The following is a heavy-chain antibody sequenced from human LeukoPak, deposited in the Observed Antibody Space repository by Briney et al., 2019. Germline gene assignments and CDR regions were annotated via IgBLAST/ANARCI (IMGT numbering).Heavy chain of an antibody. D-gene: IGHD4-11*01. CDR3: ARVALRPIDYSNPEFDP. V-gene: IGHV3-48*04. J-gene: IGHJ5*02. CDR2: ISSSSSTI. Sequence: GGSLRLSCAASGFTFSSYSMNWVRQAPGKGLEWVSYISSSSSTIYYADSVKGRFTISRDNAKNSLYLQMNSLRAEDTAVYYCARVALRPIDYSNPEFDPWGQGTLVTVSS. CDR1: GFTFSSYS.